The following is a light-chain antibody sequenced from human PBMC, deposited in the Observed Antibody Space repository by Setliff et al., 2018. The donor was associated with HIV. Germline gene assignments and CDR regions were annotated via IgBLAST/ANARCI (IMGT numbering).Light chain of an antibody. CDR2: DVT. Sequence: QSVLAQPASVSGSPGQSITLSCTGTSSDVGSYNFVSWYQQHPGRAPKLMIYDVTKRPSGVSDRFSGSKSGNTASLTISGLQTEDEADYYCCSYTSSLTYVFGTGTKVTLL. J-gene: IGLJ1*01. CDR1: SSDVGSYNF. CDR3: CSYTSSLTYV. V-gene: IGLV2-14*03.